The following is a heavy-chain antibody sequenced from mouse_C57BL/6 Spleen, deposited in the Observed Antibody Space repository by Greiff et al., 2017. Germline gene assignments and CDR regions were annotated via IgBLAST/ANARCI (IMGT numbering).Heavy chain of an antibody. Sequence: QVQLQQPGAELVKPGASVKVSCKASGYTFTSYWMHWVKQRPGQGLEWIGRIHPSDSDTNYNQKFKGKATLTVDKSSSTAYMQLSRRTSEASAVYYCSIANWEGASFAYWGQGTLVTVSA. D-gene: IGHD4-1*01. CDR3: SIANWEGASFAY. J-gene: IGHJ3*01. CDR1: GYTFTSYW. CDR2: IHPSDSDT. V-gene: IGHV1-74*01.